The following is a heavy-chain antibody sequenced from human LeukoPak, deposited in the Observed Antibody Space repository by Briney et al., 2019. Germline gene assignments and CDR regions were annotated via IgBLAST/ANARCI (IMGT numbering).Heavy chain of an antibody. CDR2: IWYDGSNK. Sequence: GGSLRLSCAPSGFTFSSYGMLGVREAPGKGLEWVAVIWYDGSNKYYADSVKGPVTISRDNSKNTLYLQMNSLRAEDTAVYYCAKGLPGTAAQKIDAFDIWGQGTMVTVSS. CDR1: GFTFSSYG. V-gene: IGHV3-33*06. J-gene: IGHJ3*02. CDR3: AKGLPGTAAQKIDAFDI. D-gene: IGHD1-1*01.